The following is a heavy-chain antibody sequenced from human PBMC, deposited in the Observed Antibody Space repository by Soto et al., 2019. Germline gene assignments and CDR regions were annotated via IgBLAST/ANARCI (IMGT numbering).Heavy chain of an antibody. V-gene: IGHV3-23*01. D-gene: IGHD3-10*01. CDR2: IGGSGSST. CDR1: GFAFRNYS. Sequence: PGGSLRISCGASGFAFRNYSITWGRQAPGGGLEWVSAIGGSGSSTYYADFVMGRFTISRDNSKNTLYLQMNSLRAEDTAVYYCAKDQTLYYYGSGSSDYWGQGTLVTVSS. J-gene: IGHJ4*02. CDR3: AKDQTLYYYGSGSSDY.